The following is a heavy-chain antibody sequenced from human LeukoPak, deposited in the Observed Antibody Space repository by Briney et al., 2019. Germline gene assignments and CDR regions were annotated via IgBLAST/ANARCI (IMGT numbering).Heavy chain of an antibody. Sequence: GGSLRLSCAASGFTFSRYAMSWVRQAPGKGREWVGAISGSGGSTYYADSVKGRFTISRDNSKNTLYLQMNTLRAEDTAVYYCAKLGNSNPLRLPFDYWGQGTLVTVSS. J-gene: IGHJ4*02. V-gene: IGHV3-23*01. CDR2: ISGSGGST. CDR3: AKLGNSNPLRLPFDY. D-gene: IGHD4-23*01. CDR1: GFTFSRYA.